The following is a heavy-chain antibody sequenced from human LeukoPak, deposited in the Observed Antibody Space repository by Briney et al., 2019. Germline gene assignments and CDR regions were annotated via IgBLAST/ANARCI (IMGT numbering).Heavy chain of an antibody. CDR3: ARDLRWLQCFDY. J-gene: IGHJ4*02. V-gene: IGHV3-21*01. CDR2: ISSSSSLI. Sequence: GGSLRLSCAASGFTFSSYSMFWVRQAPGKGLEWVSSISSSSSLIYYADSVKGRFTISRDNAKNSLYLEMNSLRAEDTAVYYCARDLRWLQCFDYWGQGTLVTVSS. D-gene: IGHD5-24*01. CDR1: GFTFSSYS.